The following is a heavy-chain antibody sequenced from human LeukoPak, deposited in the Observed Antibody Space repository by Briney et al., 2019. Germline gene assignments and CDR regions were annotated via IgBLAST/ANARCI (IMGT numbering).Heavy chain of an antibody. CDR3: ASHCSSTSCYDDY. V-gene: IGHV1-2*02. CDR1: GYTFTGYY. Sequence: ASVTVSCKASGYTFTGYYMHWVRQAPGQGLEWMGWINPNSGGTNYAQKFQGRVTMTRDTSISTAYMELSRLRSDDTAVYYCASHCSSTSCYDDYWGQGTLVTVSS. D-gene: IGHD2-2*01. J-gene: IGHJ4*02. CDR2: INPNSGGT.